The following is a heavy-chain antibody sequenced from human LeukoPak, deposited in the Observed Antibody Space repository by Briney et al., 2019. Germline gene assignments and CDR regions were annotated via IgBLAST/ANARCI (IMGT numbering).Heavy chain of an antibody. D-gene: IGHD1-26*01. J-gene: IGHJ4*02. CDR2: IIPIFGTA. CDR1: GGTFSSYA. CDR3: ARVRLSPVGATPFDY. V-gene: IGHV1-69*13. Sequence: GASVNVSCKASGGTFSSYAISWVRQAPGQGLEWMGGIIPIFGTANYAQKFQGRVTITADESTSTAYMELSSLRSEDTAVYYCARVRLSPVGATPFDYWGQGTLVTVSS.